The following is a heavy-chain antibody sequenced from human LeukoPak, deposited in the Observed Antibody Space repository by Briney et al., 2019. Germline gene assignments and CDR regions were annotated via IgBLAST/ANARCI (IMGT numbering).Heavy chain of an antibody. D-gene: IGHD2/OR15-2a*01. CDR3: ARARDFRDYFDY. Sequence: SETLSLTCSVSGGSISLYYWSWIRQPPGKGLEWIGYIYYSGSTNYNPSLKSRVTISVDTSKTQFSLKLSSVTAADTAVNYCARARDFRDYFDYWGQGTLVTVSS. CDR1: GGSISLYY. CDR2: IYYSGST. V-gene: IGHV4-59*01. J-gene: IGHJ4*02.